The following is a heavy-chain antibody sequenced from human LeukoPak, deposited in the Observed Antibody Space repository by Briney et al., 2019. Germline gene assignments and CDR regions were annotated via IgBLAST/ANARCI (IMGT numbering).Heavy chain of an antibody. D-gene: IGHD6-6*01. CDR3: ARGSIDSSWVWYFDY. CDR2: INHSGST. J-gene: IGHJ4*02. CDR1: GGSFSGYY. Sequence: PSETLSLTCAVYGGSFSGYYWSWIRQPPGKGLEWIGEINHSGSTNYNPSLKSRVTISVDTSKNQFSLKLSSVTAEDTAVYYCARGSIDSSWVWYFDYWGQGTLVTVSS. V-gene: IGHV4-34*01.